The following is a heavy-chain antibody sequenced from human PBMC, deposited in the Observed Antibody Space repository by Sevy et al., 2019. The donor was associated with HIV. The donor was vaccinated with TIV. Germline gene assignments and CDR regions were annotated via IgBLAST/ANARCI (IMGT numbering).Heavy chain of an antibody. J-gene: IGHJ3*02. CDR1: GFTFSSYA. CDR2: IFGSGGGT. CDR3: AGGRYDSSGSFDAFHI. V-gene: IGHV3-23*01. Sequence: GGSLRLSCAASGFTFSSYAMNWVRQAPGKGLEWVSTIFGSGGGTYYADSVKGRFTISRDNSKNTLYLQMNSLRAEDTAVYYCAGGRYDSSGSFDAFHIWGQGTMVTVSS. D-gene: IGHD3-22*01.